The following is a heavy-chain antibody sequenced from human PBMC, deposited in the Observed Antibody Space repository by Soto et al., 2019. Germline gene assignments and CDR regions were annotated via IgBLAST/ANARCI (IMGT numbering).Heavy chain of an antibody. CDR2: INHSGST. Sequence: SETLSLTCAVYGGSFSGYYWSWIRQPPGKGLEWIGEINHSGSTNYNPSLKSRVTISVDTSKNQFSLKLSSVTAADTAVYYCAFRPTYYYDSSGYYPFDYWGQGTLVTVSS. CDR1: GGSFSGYY. V-gene: IGHV4-34*01. CDR3: AFRPTYYYDSSGYYPFDY. D-gene: IGHD3-22*01. J-gene: IGHJ4*02.